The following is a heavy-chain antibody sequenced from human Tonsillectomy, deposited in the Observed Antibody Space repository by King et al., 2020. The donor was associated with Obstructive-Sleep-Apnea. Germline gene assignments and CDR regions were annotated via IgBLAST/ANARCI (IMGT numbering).Heavy chain of an antibody. D-gene: IGHD3-22*01. CDR3: ARRDDSSGYYPERFDP. Sequence: QLVQSGAEVKKPGESLKVSCKGSGYSFTNYWIGWVRQMPGKGLEWMGIIYPGDSDTRYSPSFQGHVTISADKSISTAHLQWSSLKASDTAMYYCARRDDSSGYYPERFDPWGQGTLVTVSS. J-gene: IGHJ5*02. CDR2: IYPGDSDT. V-gene: IGHV5-51*01. CDR1: GYSFTNYW.